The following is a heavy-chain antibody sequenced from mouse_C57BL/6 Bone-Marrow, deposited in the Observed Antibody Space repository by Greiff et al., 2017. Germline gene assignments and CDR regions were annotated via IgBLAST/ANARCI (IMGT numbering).Heavy chain of an antibody. CDR1: GYTFTDYY. D-gene: IGHD2-5*01. V-gene: IGHV1-26*01. CDR2: INPNNGGT. CDR3: ARTYSNYGFD. Sequence: EVQLQQSGPELVKPGASVKISCKASGYTFTDYYMNWVKQSHGKSLEWIGDINPNNGGTSYNQKFKGKATLTVDKSSSTAYMELRSLTSEDSAVYYCARTYSNYGFDWGTGTTVTVSS. J-gene: IGHJ1*03.